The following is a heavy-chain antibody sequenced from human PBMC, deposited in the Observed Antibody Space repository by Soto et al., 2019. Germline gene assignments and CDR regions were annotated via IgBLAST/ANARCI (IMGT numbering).Heavy chain of an antibody. J-gene: IGHJ4*02. Sequence: SETLSLTCTVSGGSISSYYWSWIRQPPGKGLEWIGYIYYSGSTNYNPSLKSRVTISVDTSKNQFSLKLSSVTAADTAVYYCARAMVRGASPGRLDYWGQGTLVTVS. CDR1: GGSISSYY. CDR3: ARAMVRGASPGRLDY. D-gene: IGHD3-10*01. V-gene: IGHV4-59*08. CDR2: IYYSGST.